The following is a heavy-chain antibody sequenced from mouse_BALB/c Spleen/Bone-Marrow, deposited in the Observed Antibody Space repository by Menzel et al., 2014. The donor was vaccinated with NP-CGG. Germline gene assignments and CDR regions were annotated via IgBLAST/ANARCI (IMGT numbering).Heavy chain of an antibody. D-gene: IGHD2-14*01. CDR1: GFTFSSYG. J-gene: IGHJ4*01. Sequence: EVMLVESGGGLVKPGGSLKLSCAASGFTFSSYGMSWVRQTPEKRLEWVATISRGGSYTYYPDSLKGRFTTSRDNAKKNLYLQMSSRRSEDTALYYCARGHYRYDAYAMDYWGQGTSVTVSS. CDR2: ISRGGSYT. V-gene: IGHV5-9-2*01. CDR3: ARGHYRYDAYAMDY.